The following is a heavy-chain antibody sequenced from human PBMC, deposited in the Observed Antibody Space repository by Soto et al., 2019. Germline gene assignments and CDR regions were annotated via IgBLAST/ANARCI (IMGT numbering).Heavy chain of an antibody. V-gene: IGHV3-30*18. CDR1: GLTFSAYG. CDR2: ISYDGSKK. Sequence: QARRMESGGGVVQPGRSLRLSCEASGLTFSAYGMHWVRQAPGKGLEWVATISYDGSKKYFGDSVKGRFTISRDNSKSNLYLEMNSLRTEDTAVYYCAKASHCNKGRCSLGLIGDRAFDIWGQGTMVTVSS. CDR3: AKASHCNKGRCSLGLIGDRAFDI. J-gene: IGHJ3*02. D-gene: IGHD2-8*01.